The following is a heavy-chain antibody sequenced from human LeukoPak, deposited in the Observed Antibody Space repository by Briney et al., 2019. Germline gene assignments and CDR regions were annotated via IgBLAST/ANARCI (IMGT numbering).Heavy chain of an antibody. CDR3: ARNWFDP. Sequence: NSSETLSLTCTVSGGSISGSSYYWGWIRQPPGKGLEWIGSIYYSGSTYYNPSLKSRVTISVDTSKNQFSLKLNSVTATDTAVYYCARNWFDPWGQGTLVTVSS. J-gene: IGHJ5*02. CDR2: IYYSGST. V-gene: IGHV4-39*01. CDR1: GGSISGSSYY.